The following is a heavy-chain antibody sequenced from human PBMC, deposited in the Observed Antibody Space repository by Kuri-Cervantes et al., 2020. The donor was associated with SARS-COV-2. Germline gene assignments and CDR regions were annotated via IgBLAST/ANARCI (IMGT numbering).Heavy chain of an antibody. V-gene: IGHV3-64*01. CDR2: VSSNGGTT. CDR3: ARGSIVVVIANLDI. Sequence: GGSLRLSCAASGFNFSRTDMHWVRQAPGKGLEYVSVVSSNGGTTYYANSVKGRFTISRDNSKNTLYLQMGSLRAEYMAVYYCARGSIVVVIANLDIWGQGTMVTVSS. CDR1: GFNFSRTD. J-gene: IGHJ3*02. D-gene: IGHD2-21*01.